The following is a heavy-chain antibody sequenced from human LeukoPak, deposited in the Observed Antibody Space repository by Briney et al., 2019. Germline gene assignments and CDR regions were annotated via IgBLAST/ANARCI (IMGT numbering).Heavy chain of an antibody. V-gene: IGHV3-74*01. Sequence: GGSLGLSCAASGFTFNSYWMHWVRQVPGKGLVWVSRINSDGSRTSYGDSVKGRFTISRDNAKSTLYLQMNSLRADDTAVYFCARGAESDYWGQGTLVTVSS. J-gene: IGHJ4*02. CDR1: GFTFNSYW. CDR2: INSDGSRT. CDR3: ARGAESDY.